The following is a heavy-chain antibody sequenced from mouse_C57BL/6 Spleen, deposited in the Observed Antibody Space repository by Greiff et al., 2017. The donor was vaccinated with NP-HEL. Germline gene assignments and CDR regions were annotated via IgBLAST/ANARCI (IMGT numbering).Heavy chain of an antibody. J-gene: IGHJ3*01. D-gene: IGHD1-1*01. V-gene: IGHV1-63*01. Sequence: VQLQQSGAELVRPGTSVKMSCKASGYTFTNYWIGWAKQRPGHGLEWIGDIYPGGGYTNYNEKFKGKATLTADKSSSTAYMQLSSLTSEDSASYYCASVGYGSGHEGFAYWGQGTLVTVSA. CDR2: IYPGGGYT. CDR3: ASVGYGSGHEGFAY. CDR1: GYTFTNYW.